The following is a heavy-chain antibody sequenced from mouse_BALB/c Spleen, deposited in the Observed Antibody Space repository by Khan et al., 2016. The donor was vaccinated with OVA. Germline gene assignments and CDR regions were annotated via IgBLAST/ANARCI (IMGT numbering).Heavy chain of an antibody. CDR2: IRHSGNT. CDR1: GSSIPSDYA. Sequence: EVKLQESGPGLVKPSQSLALTCTVSGSSIPSDYAWNWIRQFPGSKLEWMGYIRHSGNTSYNPSLKSRITITRDTAKNQFFLQLNSVTTEDTATYYCARDGNWYFDVWGAGTTVTVSS. V-gene: IGHV3-2*02. CDR3: ARDGNWYFDV. D-gene: IGHD2-1*01. J-gene: IGHJ1*01.